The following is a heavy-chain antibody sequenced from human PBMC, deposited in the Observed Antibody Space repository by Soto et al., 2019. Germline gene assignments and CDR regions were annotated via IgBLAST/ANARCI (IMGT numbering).Heavy chain of an antibody. J-gene: IGHJ6*02. V-gene: IGHV4-31*03. D-gene: IGHD4-17*01. CDR3: ARARLPYSTEENYYYYGMDV. CDR2: IYYSGST. Sequence: SETLSLTCTVSGGSISSGGYYWSWIRQHPGKGLEWIGYIYYSGSTYYNPSLKSRVTISVDTSKNQFSLKLSSVTAADTAVYYCARARLPYSTEENYYYYGMDVWGQGTTVTVSS. CDR1: GGSISSGGYY.